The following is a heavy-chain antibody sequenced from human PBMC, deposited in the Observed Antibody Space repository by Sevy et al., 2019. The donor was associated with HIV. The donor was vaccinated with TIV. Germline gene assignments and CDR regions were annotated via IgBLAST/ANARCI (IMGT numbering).Heavy chain of an antibody. CDR2: FDPEDGET. V-gene: IGHV1-24*01. D-gene: IGHD3-22*01. J-gene: IGHJ4*02. CDR3: ATTKDYYDSSGYPFDD. Sequence: ASVKVSCKVSGSTLTKLSMHWVRQAPGKGLEWMATFDPEDGETIYAQKFQGRVTMTEDTSTDTAYMELSSLRSEDTAVDYCATTKDYYDSSGYPFDDWGQGTLVTVSS. CDR1: GSTLTKLS.